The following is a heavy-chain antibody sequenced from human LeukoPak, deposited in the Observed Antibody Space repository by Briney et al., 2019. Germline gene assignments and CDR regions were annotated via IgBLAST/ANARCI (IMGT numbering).Heavy chain of an antibody. Sequence: SSVKVSFKASGGTFIKYAISELGQARGQELEGMGGNIPIFGTANYAQKFHGRVTITADESTSTAYMELSSLRSEDTDVYYCARDSSWLRLGFDPWGQGTLVTISS. CDR1: GGTFIKYA. V-gene: IGHV1-69*13. D-gene: IGHD5-12*01. CDR2: NIPIFGTA. J-gene: IGHJ5*02. CDR3: ARDSSWLRLGFDP.